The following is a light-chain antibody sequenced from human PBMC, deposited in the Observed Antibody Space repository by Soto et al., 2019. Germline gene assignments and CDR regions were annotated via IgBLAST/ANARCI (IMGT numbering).Light chain of an antibody. CDR1: QSVSSY. CDR2: DAS. J-gene: IGKJ1*01. CDR3: QQRSNWPPT. V-gene: IGKV3-11*01. Sequence: EIVLTQSPATLSLSPGERATLSCRASQSVSSYLAWYQQKPGQAPRLLIYDASNRATGIPARFSGSGSGTGVTLTISSLEPEDFAVYYWQQRSNWPPTFGQGTKVEIK.